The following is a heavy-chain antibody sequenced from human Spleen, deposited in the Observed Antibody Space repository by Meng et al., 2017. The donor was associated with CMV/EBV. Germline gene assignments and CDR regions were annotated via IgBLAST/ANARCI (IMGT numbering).Heavy chain of an antibody. CDR3: ASNGGLAGRLLYY. D-gene: IGHD2-15*01. Sequence: ADSEITFSDSYMSWIRQAPGKGLEWVSYISSGGSTIYYADSVKGRFTISRDNGKNSVYLQMNSLRAEDTAVYYCASNGGLAGRLLYYWGRGTLVTVSS. CDR2: ISSGGSTI. J-gene: IGHJ4*02. V-gene: IGHV3-11*04. CDR1: EITFSDSY.